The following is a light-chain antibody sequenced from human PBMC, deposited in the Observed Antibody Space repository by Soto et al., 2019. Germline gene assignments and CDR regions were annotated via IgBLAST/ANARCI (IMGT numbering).Light chain of an antibody. J-gene: IGKJ4*01. CDR1: QSISSY. CDR2: AAS. Sequence: DIQMTQSPSSLSASVGDRVTITCRASQSISSYLNWYQQRPGKAPNNLIYAASRLQSGVPSRFSGRGSGTDFTLTISNLQPEDVATYYCQHSYGSPLTFGGGTKVEIK. CDR3: QHSYGSPLT. V-gene: IGKV1-39*01.